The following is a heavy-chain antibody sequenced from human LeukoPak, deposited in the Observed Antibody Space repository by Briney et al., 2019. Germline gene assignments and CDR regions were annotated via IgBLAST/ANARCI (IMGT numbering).Heavy chain of an antibody. V-gene: IGHV1-2*02. J-gene: IGHJ3*01. CDR3: AKVRGPIHAFDV. D-gene: IGHD3-10*01. CDR2: IIPNSGGT. CDR1: GYTFTDSY. Sequence: ASVKVSCKASGYTFTDSYMHWVRQAPGQGREWMGWIIPNSGGTNYAQTFQGRVTMTRDTSISTVYMELSRLKSDDTAVYYCAKVRGPIHAFDVWGQGTVVTVSS.